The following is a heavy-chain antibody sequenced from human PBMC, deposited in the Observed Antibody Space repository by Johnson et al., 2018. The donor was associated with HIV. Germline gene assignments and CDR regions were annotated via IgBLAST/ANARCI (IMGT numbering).Heavy chain of an antibody. Sequence: QVQLVESGGGVVQPGGSLRLSCAASGFTFSSYGMHWVRQAPGKGLEWVAFIRYDGSNKYYADSVKGRFTISRDNSKNPLYLQMNSLRAEDTAVYCCAKGAAAAGPDACDIWGQGTMVTVSS. CDR2: IRYDGSNK. CDR1: GFTFSSYG. J-gene: IGHJ3*02. D-gene: IGHD6-13*01. V-gene: IGHV3-30*02. CDR3: AKGAAAAGPDACDI.